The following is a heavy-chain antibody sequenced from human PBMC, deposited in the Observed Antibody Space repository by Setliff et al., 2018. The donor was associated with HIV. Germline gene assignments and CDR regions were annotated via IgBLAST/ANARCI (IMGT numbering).Heavy chain of an antibody. V-gene: IGHV2-5*01. CDR2: IYWHGGG. D-gene: IGHD5-12*01. CDR3: AHRPNSGYDLNFDY. J-gene: IGHJ4*02. CDR1: GFSPSTSGVG. Sequence: PTLVNPTQTLTLTCTFSGFSPSTSGVGVGWIRQPPGKALEWLAIIYWHGGGRYSPYLKSRLTITKDTSKNQVVLTMTNIDPVDTATYYCAHRPNSGYDLNFDYWGQGIQVTVSS.